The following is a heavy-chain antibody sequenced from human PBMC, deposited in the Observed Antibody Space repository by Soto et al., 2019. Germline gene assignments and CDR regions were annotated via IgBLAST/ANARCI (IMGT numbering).Heavy chain of an antibody. Sequence: PSENLSLTCSVSGGSFNSGGYSWSWIRQPPGKGLEWIGFISPSGSPAYNPSLKSRVTISVDRSNNQISLELSSVTAADTAVYYCAKVVIAWGEGILVTVSA. CDR1: GGSFNSGGYS. CDR2: ISPSGSP. D-gene: IGHD3-16*02. V-gene: IGHV4-30-2*01. J-gene: IGHJ5*02. CDR3: AKVVIA.